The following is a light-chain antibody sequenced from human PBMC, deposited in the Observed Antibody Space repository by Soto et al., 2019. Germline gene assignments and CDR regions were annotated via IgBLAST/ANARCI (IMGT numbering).Light chain of an antibody. J-gene: IGKJ1*01. CDR3: QHYNSYSEA. CDR1: QTISSW. V-gene: IGKV1-5*03. CDR2: KAS. Sequence: DIQMTQSPSTLSGSVGDRVTITCRASQTISSWWAWYQQKPGKAPKLLIYKASTLKSGVPSRFSGTGSGTEFTLTISSLQPDDFATYYCQHYNSYSEAFGQGTKVHI.